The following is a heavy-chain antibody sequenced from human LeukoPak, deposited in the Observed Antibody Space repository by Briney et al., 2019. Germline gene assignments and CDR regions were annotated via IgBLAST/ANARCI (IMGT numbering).Heavy chain of an antibody. D-gene: IGHD3-9*01. CDR3: ARAGTLTGCDY. Sequence: GGSLRLSCAASGFTFSSYGMHWVRQAPGKGLEWVAVIWYDGSNKYYADSVKGRFTISRDNSKNTLYLQMNSLRAEDTAVYCCARAGTLTGCDYWGQGTLVTVSS. J-gene: IGHJ4*02. V-gene: IGHV3-33*01. CDR1: GFTFSSYG. CDR2: IWYDGSNK.